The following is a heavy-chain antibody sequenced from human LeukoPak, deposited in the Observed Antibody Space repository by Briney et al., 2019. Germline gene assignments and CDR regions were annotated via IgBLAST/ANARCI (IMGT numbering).Heavy chain of an antibody. CDR3: ARRSHSGYYDP. D-gene: IGHD3-22*01. CDR1: GFTFSSYD. V-gene: IGHV3-13*01. Sequence: GGSLRLSCAASGFTFSSYDMHWVSQATGKGLEWVSAIGTAGDTYYPGSVKGRFTISRENAKNSLYLQMNSLRAEDTAVYYCARRSHSGYYDPWGQGTLVTVSS. CDR2: IGTAGDT. J-gene: IGHJ5*02.